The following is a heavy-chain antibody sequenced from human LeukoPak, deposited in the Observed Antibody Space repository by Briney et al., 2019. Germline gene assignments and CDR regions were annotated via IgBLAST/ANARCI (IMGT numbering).Heavy chain of an antibody. CDR3: ARNPWFGELSWFDP. D-gene: IGHD3-10*01. CDR1: GFTVSSNY. Sequence: GGSLRLSCAASGFTVSSNYMSWVRQAPGKGPEWVSVIYSGGSTYYADSVKGRLTISRDNSKYTLYLQMNSLRAEDTAVYYCARNPWFGELSWFDPWGQGTLVTVSS. CDR2: IYSGGST. J-gene: IGHJ5*02. V-gene: IGHV3-66*01.